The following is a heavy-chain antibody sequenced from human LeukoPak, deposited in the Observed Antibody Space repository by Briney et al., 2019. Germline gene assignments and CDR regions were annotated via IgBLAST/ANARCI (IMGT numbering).Heavy chain of an antibody. CDR2: IYPGDSDT. Sequence: GESLKISCKGSGYSFTTYWIGWVRQMPGRDLEWMGIIYPGDSDTRYSPSFQGQVTISVDKSVSAAYLQWSSLKASDTAMYYCASPPTRECSSISCPLSYWGQGTLVTVSS. V-gene: IGHV5-51*01. D-gene: IGHD2-2*01. J-gene: IGHJ4*02. CDR1: GYSFTTYW. CDR3: ASPPTRECSSISCPLSY.